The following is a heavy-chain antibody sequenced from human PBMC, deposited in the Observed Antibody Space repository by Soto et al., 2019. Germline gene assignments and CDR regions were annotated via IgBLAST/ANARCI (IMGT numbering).Heavy chain of an antibody. V-gene: IGHV1-69*13. CDR2: IIPIFGTA. Sequence: SVKVSCKASGGTFSSYAISWVRQAPGQGLEWMGGIIPIFGTANYAQKFQGRVTITADESTSTAYMELSSLRSEDTAVYYCASLLRYFDWSDYYHYGLAVWGQGTTVTVSS. CDR3: ASLLRYFDWSDYYHYGLAV. J-gene: IGHJ6*02. D-gene: IGHD3-9*01. CDR1: GGTFSSYA.